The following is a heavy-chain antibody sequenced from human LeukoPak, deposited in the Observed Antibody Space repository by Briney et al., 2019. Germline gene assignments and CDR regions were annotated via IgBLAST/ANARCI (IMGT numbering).Heavy chain of an antibody. CDR1: GFTFGTYW. Sequence: PGGSLRLSCGASGFTFGTYWMHWVRQAPGKGLVWVSGINSDGGTTTYADSVKGRFTISRDNAKNTLYLQMNSLRAEDTAVYYCARVGNCGGDCYTENYYYYMDVWGKGTTVTVSS. D-gene: IGHD2-21*02. J-gene: IGHJ6*03. CDR3: ARVGNCGGDCYTENYYYYMDV. CDR2: INSDGGTT. V-gene: IGHV3-74*01.